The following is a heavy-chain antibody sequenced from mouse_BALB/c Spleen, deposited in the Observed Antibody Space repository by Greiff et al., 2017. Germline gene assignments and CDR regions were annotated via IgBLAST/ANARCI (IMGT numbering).Heavy chain of an antibody. CDR3: ARHVAITTEKPWFAY. Sequence: EVMLVESGGDLVKPGGSLKLSCAASGFTFSSYGMSWVRQTPDKRLEWVATISSGGSYTYYPDSVKGRFTISRDNAKNTLYLQMSSLKSEDTAMYYCARHVAITTEKPWFAYWGQGTLVTVSA. V-gene: IGHV5-6*01. D-gene: IGHD2-4*01. CDR2: ISSGGSYT. CDR1: GFTFSSYG. J-gene: IGHJ3*01.